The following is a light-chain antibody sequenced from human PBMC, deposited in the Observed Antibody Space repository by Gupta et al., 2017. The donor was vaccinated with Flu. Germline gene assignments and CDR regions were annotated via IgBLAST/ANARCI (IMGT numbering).Light chain of an antibody. Sequence: YVLTQPPSVSVAPGQTARINCGGNDIESKSVHWYQQKPGQAPVLVVYEDDDRPSGITERFSGSNSGNTATLTIGRVEAGDEADYYCQVWDSSSYHWVFGGGTKLTVL. CDR2: EDD. J-gene: IGLJ3*02. V-gene: IGLV3-21*02. CDR3: QVWDSSSYHWV. CDR1: DIESKS.